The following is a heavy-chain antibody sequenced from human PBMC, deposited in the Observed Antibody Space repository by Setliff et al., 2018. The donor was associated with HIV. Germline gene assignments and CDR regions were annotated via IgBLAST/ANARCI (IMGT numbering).Heavy chain of an antibody. Sequence: GSLRLSCASSGFIFGDYWMTWVRQAPGKGLEWVASIKQDGITKYYVDSVKGRFTISRDNAKNSLYLQMNSLRAEDMAIYYCTRDFYSSTSGAVPDWGQGTAVTVSS. CDR3: TRDFYSSTSGAVPD. V-gene: IGHV3-7*01. CDR1: GFIFGDYW. CDR2: IKQDGITK. J-gene: IGHJ6*02. D-gene: IGHD6-6*01.